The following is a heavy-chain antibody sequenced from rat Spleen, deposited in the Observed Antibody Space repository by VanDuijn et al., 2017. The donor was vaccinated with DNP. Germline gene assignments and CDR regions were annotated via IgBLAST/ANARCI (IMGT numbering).Heavy chain of an antibody. Sequence: EVQLVESGGGPVQPGGSLKVSCVASGFIFSNYWMTWIRQAPGKGLEWVASITKTGDTTYYSDSVQGRFSISRDNAESTLYLQVNSLRSKDTATYYCTSNPHFITAAPFDYWGQGVMVTVSS. CDR1: GFIFSNYW. J-gene: IGHJ2*01. V-gene: IGHV5-31*01. CDR3: TSNPHFITAAPFDY. CDR2: ITKTGDTT. D-gene: IGHD1-10*01.